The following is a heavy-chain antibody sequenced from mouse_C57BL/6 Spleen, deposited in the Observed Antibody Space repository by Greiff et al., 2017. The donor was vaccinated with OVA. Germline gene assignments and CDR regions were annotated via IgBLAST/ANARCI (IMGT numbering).Heavy chain of an antibody. V-gene: IGHV1-9*01. CDR1: GFTFTGYW. CDR2: ILPGSGST. D-gene: IGHD1-3*01. Sequence: QVQLQQSGAELMKPGASVKLSCTATGFTFTGYWIEWVKQRPGHGLEWIGEILPGSGSTNYNEKFKGKATFTAKTSSNTAYMQLSSLTTDDSDNYYSATNGHDYWGQGTTLTVSS. J-gene: IGHJ2*01. CDR3: ATNGHDY.